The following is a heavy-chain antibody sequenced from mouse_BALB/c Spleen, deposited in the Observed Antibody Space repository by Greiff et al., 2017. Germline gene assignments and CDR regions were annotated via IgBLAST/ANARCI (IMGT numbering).Heavy chain of an antibody. V-gene: IGHV1-5*01. CDR1: GYSFTSYW. J-gene: IGHJ3*01. D-gene: IGHD2-4*01. CDR3: TLITTDGWFAY. Sequence: VQLQQSGTVLARPGASVKMSCKASGYSFTSYWMHWVKQRPGQGLEWIGAIYPGNSDTSYNQKFKGKAKLTAVTSASTAYMELSSLTNEDSAVYYCTLITTDGWFAYWGQGTLVTVSA. CDR2: IYPGNSDT.